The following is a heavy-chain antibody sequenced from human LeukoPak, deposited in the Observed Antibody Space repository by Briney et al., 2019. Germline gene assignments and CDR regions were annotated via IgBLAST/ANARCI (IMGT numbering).Heavy chain of an antibody. J-gene: IGHJ6*02. D-gene: IGHD5-24*01. Sequence: VASVTVSCKASGGTFSSYAISWVRQAPGQGLEWMGRIIPILGIANYAQKFQGRVTITADKSTSTAYMELSSLRSEDTAVYYCARRQSDSYYYYGMDVWGQGTTVAVSS. CDR2: IIPILGIA. CDR1: GGTFSSYA. V-gene: IGHV1-69*04. CDR3: ARRQSDSYYYYGMDV.